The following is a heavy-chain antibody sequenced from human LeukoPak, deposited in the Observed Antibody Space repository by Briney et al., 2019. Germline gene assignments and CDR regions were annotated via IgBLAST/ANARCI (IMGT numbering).Heavy chain of an antibody. CDR1: GGSFSGYY. V-gene: IGHV4-34*01. D-gene: IGHD2-15*01. CDR3: ARGVLGYCSGGSCYARRPSFDY. J-gene: IGHJ4*02. CDR2: INHSGST. Sequence: SETLSLTCAVYGGSFSGYYWSWIRQPPGKGLEWIGEINHSGSTNYNPSLKSRVTISVDTSKNQFSLKLSSVTAADTAVYYCARGVLGYCSGGSCYARRPSFDYWAREPWSPSPQ.